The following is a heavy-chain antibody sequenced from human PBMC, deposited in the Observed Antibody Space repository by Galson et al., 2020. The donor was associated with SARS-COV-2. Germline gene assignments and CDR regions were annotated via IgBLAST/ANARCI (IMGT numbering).Heavy chain of an antibody. CDR3: AKDRLTAYFDC. CDR2: LAYDGSNK. J-gene: IGHJ4*01. D-gene: IGHD2-15*01. V-gene: IGHV3-30*04. Sequence: GESLKISCAASGSTISSYAMHWVRQAPGKGLEWVAALAYDGSNKYYAESVKGRFTISRDKSKNTLYLQMNSLVAEDTAVYYCAKDRLTAYFDCWGHGTLVNVSS. CDR1: GSTISSYA.